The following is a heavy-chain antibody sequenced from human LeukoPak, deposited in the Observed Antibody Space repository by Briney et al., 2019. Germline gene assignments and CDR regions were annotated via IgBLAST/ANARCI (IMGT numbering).Heavy chain of an antibody. V-gene: IGHV3-74*01. CDR2: ISSDGSTT. CDR1: GFTFNSYW. J-gene: IGHJ3*02. D-gene: IGHD3-9*01. CDR3: AKTVLRYFDWLLAPDTGDAFDI. Sequence: GGSLRLSCAASGFTFNSYWMHWVRQTPGEGLVWVSRISSDGSTTSYADSVKGRFTISRDNSKNTLYLQMNSLRAEDTAVYYCAKTVLRYFDWLLAPDTGDAFDIWGQGTMVTVSS.